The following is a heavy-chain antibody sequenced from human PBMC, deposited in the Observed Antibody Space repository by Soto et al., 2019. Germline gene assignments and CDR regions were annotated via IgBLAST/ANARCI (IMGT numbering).Heavy chain of an antibody. CDR1: GGSVSSNSYS. D-gene: IGHD2-2*03. J-gene: IGHJ6*02. V-gene: IGHV4-39*01. Sequence: PSDLSLTCTVSGGSVSSNSYSWGWIRQSPGKGLEWIGIIYSTENTYYHPSFLSRVTISADTSMNEFFLRLSSVTAADTAVYYCARLNGYCVSTGCHGYYGMDVWGQGTTVTVSS. CDR2: IYSTENT. CDR3: ARLNGYCVSTGCHGYYGMDV.